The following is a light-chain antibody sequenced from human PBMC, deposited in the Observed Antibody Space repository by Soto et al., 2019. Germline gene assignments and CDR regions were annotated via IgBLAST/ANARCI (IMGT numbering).Light chain of an antibody. J-gene: IGKJ4*01. CDR1: QDIIKY. CDR2: DAS. Sequence: DIQMTQSPPSLSASIGDRVTITCQASQDIIKYLNWYQQKPGKAPKLLIDDASNLETGVPSRFSGRGSGTHFTFTISSLQPEDVATYYCQQYHNLPLTFGGGTKVEIK. CDR3: QQYHNLPLT. V-gene: IGKV1-33*01.